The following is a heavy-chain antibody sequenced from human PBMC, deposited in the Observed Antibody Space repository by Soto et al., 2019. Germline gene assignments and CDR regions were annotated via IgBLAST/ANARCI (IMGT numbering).Heavy chain of an antibody. CDR2: ISGSGGST. Sequence: GGSLRLSCAASGFTFSSYAMSWVRQAPGKGLEWVSAISGSGGSTYYADSVKGRFTISRDNSKNTLYLQMNSLRAEDTAVYYCANTGYDSSGYHQPGYFQHWGQGTLVTVSS. V-gene: IGHV3-23*01. D-gene: IGHD3-22*01. CDR1: GFTFSSYA. CDR3: ANTGYDSSGYHQPGYFQH. J-gene: IGHJ1*01.